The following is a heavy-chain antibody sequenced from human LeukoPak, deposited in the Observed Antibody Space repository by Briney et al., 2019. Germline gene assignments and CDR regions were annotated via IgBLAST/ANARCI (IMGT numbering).Heavy chain of an antibody. CDR1: GFTFSSYW. V-gene: IGHV3-7*01. CDR3: ARGSYVWGSYHFDY. D-gene: IGHD3-16*01. Sequence: GGSLRLSCAASGFTFSSYWMSWVRQAPGKGLEWAANIKQDGSEKYYVDSVKGRFTISRDNAKNSLYLQMNSLRAEDTAVYYCARGSYVWGSYHFDYWGQGTLVTVSS. J-gene: IGHJ4*02. CDR2: IKQDGSEK.